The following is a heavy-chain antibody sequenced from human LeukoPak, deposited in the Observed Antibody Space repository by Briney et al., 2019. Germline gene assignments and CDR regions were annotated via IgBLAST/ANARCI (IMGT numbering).Heavy chain of an antibody. CDR3: ARGRDGYIPYNWFDP. D-gene: IGHD5-24*01. CDR2: INPNSGGT. V-gene: IGHV1-2*02. J-gene: IGHJ5*02. Sequence: GASVKVSCKASGYTFTGYYMHWVRQAPGQGLEWMGWINPNSGGTNYAQKFQGRVTMTRDTSISTAYMELSRLRSEDMAVYYCARGRDGYIPYNWFDPWGQGTLVTVSS. CDR1: GYTFTGYY.